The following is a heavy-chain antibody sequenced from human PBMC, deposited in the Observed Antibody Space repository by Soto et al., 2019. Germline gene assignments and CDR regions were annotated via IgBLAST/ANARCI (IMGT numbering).Heavy chain of an antibody. CDR2: IISKTDGGTT. CDR1: GLTFGDAW. D-gene: IGHD3-10*01. J-gene: IGHJ4*02. V-gene: IGHV3-15*01. Sequence: EVQLVESGGGLVKPGGSLRLSCAASGLTFGDAWMTWVRQTQGKGLEWVGRIISKTDGGTTDYAAPVKGRFSISRDDSKNMLYLQMNSLKTGDTGVYYCTTDYYFGSGNGDYWGQGTLVTVSS. CDR3: TTDYYFGSGNGDY.